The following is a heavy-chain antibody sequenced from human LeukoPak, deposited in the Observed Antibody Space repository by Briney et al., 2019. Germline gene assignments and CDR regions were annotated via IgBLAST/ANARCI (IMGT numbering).Heavy chain of an antibody. V-gene: IGHV4-59*11. CDR2: ISYTGST. Sequence: PSETLSLTCTVSGGSISSHYWAWIRQPPGKGLEWIGYISYTGSTNCNPSLKSRVTISVDTSKNQFSLKLRSVTAADTAVYYCAREGYSSNWYDYWGQGTLVTVSS. D-gene: IGHD6-13*01. J-gene: IGHJ5*01. CDR1: GGSISSHY. CDR3: AREGYSSNWYDY.